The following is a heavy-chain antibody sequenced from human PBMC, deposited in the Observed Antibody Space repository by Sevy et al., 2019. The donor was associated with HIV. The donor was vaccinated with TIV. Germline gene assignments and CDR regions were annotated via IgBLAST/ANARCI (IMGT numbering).Heavy chain of an antibody. D-gene: IGHD2-2*01. Sequence: GGSLRLSCAASGFTFSSYAMSWVRQAPGKGLEWVSAISGSGGSTYYADSVKGRFTISRDNSKNTLYLQMNSLRAEDTAVYYCAKEPYMIVVVPAALDYWGQGTLVTVSS. CDR3: AKEPYMIVVVPAALDY. CDR2: ISGSGGST. V-gene: IGHV3-23*01. CDR1: GFTFSSYA. J-gene: IGHJ4*02.